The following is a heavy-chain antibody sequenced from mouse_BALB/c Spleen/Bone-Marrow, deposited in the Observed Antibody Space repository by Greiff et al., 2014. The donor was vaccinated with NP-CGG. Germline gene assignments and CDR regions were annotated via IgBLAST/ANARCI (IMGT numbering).Heavy chain of an antibody. CDR1: GYSFTGYF. J-gene: IGHJ1*01. D-gene: IGHD1-1*01. Sequence: EVQLQQSGPELVKPGASVKISCKASGYSFTGYFMNWVMQSHGKSLEWIGRINPYNGDTFYSQKFKGKATLTVDKSSSTAHMELRSLASEDSAVYYCAREGGYYYGSSPYFDVWGAGTTVTASS. V-gene: IGHV1-20*02. CDR2: INPYNGDT. CDR3: AREGGYYYGSSPYFDV.